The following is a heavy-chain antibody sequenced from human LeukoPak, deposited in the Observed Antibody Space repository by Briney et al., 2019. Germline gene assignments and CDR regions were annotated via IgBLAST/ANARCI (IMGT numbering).Heavy chain of an antibody. Sequence: SETLSLTCAVCGGPFSGYYWSWIGQPPGKGLEGIGEIYHSGSTQYNPSLKSRVTISVDTSKNQFSLKLSSVTAADTAVYYCARGGTMIEGYYYMDVWGKGTTVTVSS. J-gene: IGHJ6*03. CDR3: ARGGTMIEGYYYMDV. CDR1: GGPFSGYY. CDR2: IYHSGST. V-gene: IGHV4-34*01. D-gene: IGHD3-22*01.